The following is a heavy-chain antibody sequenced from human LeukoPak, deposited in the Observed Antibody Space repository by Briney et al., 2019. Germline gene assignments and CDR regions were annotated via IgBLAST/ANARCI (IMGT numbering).Heavy chain of an antibody. V-gene: IGHV1-2*02. CDR1: GYTFTGYY. CDR3: ARDLRTDGYNSPY. CDR2: INPNSGGT. J-gene: IGHJ4*02. Sequence: GASVKVSCKASGYTFTGYYMHWVRQAPGQGLEWMGWINPNSGGTNYAQKFQGRVTMTRDTSISTAYMELSRLRSDDTAVYYCARDLRTDGYNSPYWGQGTLVTVSS. D-gene: IGHD5-24*01.